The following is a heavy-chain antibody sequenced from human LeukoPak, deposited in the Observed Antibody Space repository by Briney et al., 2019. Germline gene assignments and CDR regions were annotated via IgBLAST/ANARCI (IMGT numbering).Heavy chain of an antibody. J-gene: IGHJ4*02. CDR2: ISGSGGST. D-gene: IGHD6-6*01. Sequence: GGSLRLSCAASGFTFSSYAMSWVRQAPGKGLEWVSAISGSGGSTYYADSVKGRFTISRDNSKNTLYLQMNSLRAEDTAVYYCAKRLVAARLLDNYFDYWGQGTLVTVSS. CDR3: AKRLVAARLLDNYFDY. CDR1: GFTFSSYA. V-gene: IGHV3-23*01.